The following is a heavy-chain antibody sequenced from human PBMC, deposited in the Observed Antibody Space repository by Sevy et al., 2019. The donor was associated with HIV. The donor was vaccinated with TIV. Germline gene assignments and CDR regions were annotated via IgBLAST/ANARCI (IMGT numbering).Heavy chain of an antibody. D-gene: IGHD4-17*01. CDR3: ARIPYHYGDYPYYFDY. Sequence: GGSLRLSCAASGFAFSSSDMHWVRQAPGKGLEWVAVIRYDGSNKYYADSVKGRFTISRDNSKNTLYLQMNSLRAEDTAVYYCARIPYHYGDYPYYFDYWGQGTLVTVSS. CDR1: GFAFSSSD. V-gene: IGHV3-33*01. CDR2: IRYDGSNK. J-gene: IGHJ4*02.